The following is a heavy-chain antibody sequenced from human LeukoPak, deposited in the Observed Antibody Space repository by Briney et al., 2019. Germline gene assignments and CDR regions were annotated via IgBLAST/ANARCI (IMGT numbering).Heavy chain of an antibody. D-gene: IGHD6-13*01. J-gene: IGHJ4*02. Sequence: SETLSLTCAVYGGSFSGYYWSWIRQPPGKGLEWIGEINHSGSTNYNPSLKSRVTISVDTSKNQFSLKLSSVTAADTAVYYCAGRVSYYFDYWGQGTLVTVSS. CDR2: INHSGST. V-gene: IGHV4-34*01. CDR1: GGSFSGYY. CDR3: AGRVSYYFDY.